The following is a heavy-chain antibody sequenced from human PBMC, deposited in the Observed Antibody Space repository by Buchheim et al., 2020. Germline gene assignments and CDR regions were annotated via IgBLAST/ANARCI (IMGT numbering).Heavy chain of an antibody. CDR3: VTSGSYYYYAMDV. J-gene: IGHJ6*02. D-gene: IGHD3-22*01. CDR2: INSDGRTT. Sequence: EVQLLESGGGLVQPGGSLRLSCAASGCTFSSYWMHWVRQAPGKGLVCVARINSDGRTTTYADSVKGRFTISRDNAMNTLYLQMNSLRAEDTAVYYCVTSGSYYYYAMDVWGQGTT. CDR1: GCTFSSYW. V-gene: IGHV3-74*01.